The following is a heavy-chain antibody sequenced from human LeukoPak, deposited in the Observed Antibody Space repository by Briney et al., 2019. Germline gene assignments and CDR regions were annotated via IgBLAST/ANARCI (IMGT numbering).Heavy chain of an antibody. CDR3: ARGGGMRSWYDFDY. CDR2: IIGDGSVT. J-gene: IGHJ4*02. V-gene: IGHV3-74*01. Sequence: PGGSLRLSCAASGFTFSGSWMHWVRQTPGKGLEWVSRIIGDGSVTSYADSVKGRFTISRDNAKNTVYLQMNSLRDEDTAVYYCARGGGMRSWYDFDYWGQGILVTVSS. CDR1: GFTFSGSW. D-gene: IGHD6-13*01.